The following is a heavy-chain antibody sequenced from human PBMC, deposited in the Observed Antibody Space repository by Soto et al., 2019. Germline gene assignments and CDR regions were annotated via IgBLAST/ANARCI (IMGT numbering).Heavy chain of an antibody. J-gene: IGHJ6*02. D-gene: IGHD5-12*01. CDR2: ISYDGSSK. CDR3: AKGYSGYDAYYYYGMDV. Sequence: GSLRLSCAASGFTFSSYGMHWVRQAPGKGLEWVAVISYDGSSKYYADSVKGRFTISRDNSKNTLYLQMDSLRAEDTAVYYCAKGYSGYDAYYYYGMDVWGQGTTVTVSS. V-gene: IGHV3-30*18. CDR1: GFTFSSYG.